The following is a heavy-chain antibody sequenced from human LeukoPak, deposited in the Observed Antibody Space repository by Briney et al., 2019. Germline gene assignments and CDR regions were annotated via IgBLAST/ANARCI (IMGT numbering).Heavy chain of an antibody. Sequence: SVKVSCKASGGTFSSYAISWVRQAPGQGLEWMGRIIPILGTANYAQKFQGRVTITADKSTSTAYMELSSLRSEDTAVYYRARSGSYTRYYFDYWGQGTLVTVSS. V-gene: IGHV1-69*04. J-gene: IGHJ4*02. CDR3: ARSGSYTRYYFDY. CDR1: GGTFSSYA. D-gene: IGHD1-26*01. CDR2: IIPILGTA.